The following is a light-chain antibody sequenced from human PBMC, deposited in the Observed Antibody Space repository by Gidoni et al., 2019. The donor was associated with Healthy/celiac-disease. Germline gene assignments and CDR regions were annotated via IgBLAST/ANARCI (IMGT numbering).Light chain of an antibody. J-gene: IGKJ2*01. V-gene: IGKV3-11*01. CDR1: QSVSSY. Sequence: EIVLTQSPATLSLSPGERATHSGRASQSVSSYLAWYQQQPGQAPRLLIYDASNRATGIPARFSGSGSGTDFTLTISSLEPEDFAVYYCQQRSNWPPLYTFGQXTKLEIK. CDR3: QQRSNWPPLYT. CDR2: DAS.